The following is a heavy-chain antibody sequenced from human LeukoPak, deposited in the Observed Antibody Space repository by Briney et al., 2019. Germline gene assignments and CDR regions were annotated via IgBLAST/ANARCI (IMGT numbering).Heavy chain of an antibody. CDR2: ISAHHGNT. J-gene: IGHJ4*02. CDR1: GYTFISYG. CDR3: ARGPRYYDSSPLDY. D-gene: IGHD3-22*01. Sequence: ASVKVSCKASGYTFISYGISWLRQAPGQGLEWMGWISAHHGNTNYAQKFRGWVTMTRDTSISTAYMELSRLRSDDTAVYYCARGPRYYDSSPLDYWGQGTLVTVSS. V-gene: IGHV1-18*01.